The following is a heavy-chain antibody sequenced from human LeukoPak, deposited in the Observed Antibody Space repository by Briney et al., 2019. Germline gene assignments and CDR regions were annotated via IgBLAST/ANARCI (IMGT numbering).Heavy chain of an antibody. J-gene: IGHJ3*02. CDR2: ISAYNGNT. Sequence: ASVKVSCKASGYTFTSYGISWVRQAPGQGLEWMGWISAYNGNTNYAQKLQGRVTMTTDTSTSTAYMELRSLRSDDTAVYYCARYWDYDILTGAFDIWGQGTMVTVSS. D-gene: IGHD3-9*01. V-gene: IGHV1-18*01. CDR3: ARYWDYDILTGAFDI. CDR1: GYTFTSYG.